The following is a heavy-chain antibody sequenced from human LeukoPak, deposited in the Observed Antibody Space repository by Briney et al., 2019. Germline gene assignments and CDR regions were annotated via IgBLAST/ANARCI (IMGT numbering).Heavy chain of an antibody. CDR1: GGSFSGYY. Sequence: PSETLSLTCAVYGGSFSGYYWSWIRQPPGKGLEWIGEIHHSGSTDYNPSLKSRVTISPDKSKNQFSLTLTSVTAADTAVYFCARAPLSGTYYTDAFDIWGQGTMVTVSS. V-gene: IGHV4-34*01. J-gene: IGHJ3*02. CDR2: IHHSGST. D-gene: IGHD1-26*01. CDR3: ARAPLSGTYYTDAFDI.